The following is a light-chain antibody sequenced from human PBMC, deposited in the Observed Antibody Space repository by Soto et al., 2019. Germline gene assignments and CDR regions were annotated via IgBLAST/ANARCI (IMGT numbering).Light chain of an antibody. CDR1: QSVSSSY. CDR2: GAS. V-gene: IGKV3-20*01. J-gene: IGKJ1*01. CDR3: HQYGNPPRT. Sequence: EIVLTQSPGTLSLSPGERATLSCRASQSVSSSYFSWYQQKPGQAPRLLIYGASSRATGIPDRCSGSGAGTDFTLTISRLEPEDVAVDYCHQYGNPPRTFGQGTKVEIK.